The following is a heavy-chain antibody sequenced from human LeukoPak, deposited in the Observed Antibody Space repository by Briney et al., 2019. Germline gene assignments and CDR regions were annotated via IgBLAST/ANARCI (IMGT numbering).Heavy chain of an antibody. CDR2: INPNSGGT. V-gene: IGHV1-8*03. J-gene: IGHJ3*02. CDR3: ARETFDI. CDR1: GYTFTSYG. Sequence: RASVKVSCKASGYTFTSYGISWVRQAPGQGLEWMGWINPNSGGTNYAQKFQGRVTITINTSINTAYMELSSLRSEDSAVYYCARETFDIWGQGTMVTVSS.